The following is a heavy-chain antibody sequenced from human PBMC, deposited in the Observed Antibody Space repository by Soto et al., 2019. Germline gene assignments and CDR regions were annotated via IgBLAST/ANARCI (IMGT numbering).Heavy chain of an antibody. D-gene: IGHD2-15*01. V-gene: IGHV1-69*06. CDR1: GGTFSSYA. CDR2: IIPIFGTA. Sequence: QVQLVQSGAEVKKPGSSVKVSCKASGGTFSSYAISWVRQAPGQGLEWMGGIIPIFGTANYAQKFQGRGTITADKSTSTAYMELSSLRSEDTAVYYCAREKRGSHPTPCFDHWGQGTLVTVSS. J-gene: IGHJ4*02. CDR3: AREKRGSHPTPCFDH.